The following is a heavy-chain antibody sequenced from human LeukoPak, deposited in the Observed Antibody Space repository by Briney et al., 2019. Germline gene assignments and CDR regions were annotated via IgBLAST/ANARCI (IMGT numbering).Heavy chain of an antibody. Sequence: GGSLRLSCVASGFTFRSYEMNWVRQAPGKGREWRSYISSDGSAIYYADSVKGRFTISRDNAKNSLFLQMNSLRAEDTSIYYCAREVAYTGYDFGLDYWGQGTLVTVSS. CDR1: GFTFRSYE. CDR3: AREVAYTGYDFGLDY. V-gene: IGHV3-48*03. D-gene: IGHD5-12*01. CDR2: ISSDGSAI. J-gene: IGHJ4*02.